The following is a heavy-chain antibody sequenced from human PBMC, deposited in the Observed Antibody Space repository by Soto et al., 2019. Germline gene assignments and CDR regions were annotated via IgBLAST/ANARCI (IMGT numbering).Heavy chain of an antibody. CDR2: ISYDGSNT. V-gene: IGHV3-30*18. CDR3: AKDDCISTSCYYFDY. CDR1: GFTFSTYG. J-gene: IGHJ4*02. Sequence: QVQLVESGGGVVQPGRSLRLSCAASGFTFSTYGMHWVRQAPGKGLEWVAVISYDGSNTYYADSVKGRFPISRDNSKNTLYLPMNSLRAEDTAVYYCAKDDCISTSCYYFDYWGQGTLVTVSS. D-gene: IGHD2-2*01.